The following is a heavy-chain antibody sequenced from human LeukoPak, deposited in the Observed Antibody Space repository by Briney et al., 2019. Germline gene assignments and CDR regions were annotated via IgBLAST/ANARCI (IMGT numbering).Heavy chain of an antibody. CDR2: IRYDGSNK. D-gene: IGHD2-21*02. Sequence: GGSLRLSCAASGFTFSSYGMHWVRQAPGKGLEWVAFIRYDGSNKYYADSVKGRFTISRDNSKNTLYLQMNSLRAEDTAVYYCAKDRKSSQYCGGDCYGGMDVWGQGTTVTVSS. J-gene: IGHJ6*02. CDR3: AKDRKSSQYCGGDCYGGMDV. CDR1: GFTFSSYG. V-gene: IGHV3-30*02.